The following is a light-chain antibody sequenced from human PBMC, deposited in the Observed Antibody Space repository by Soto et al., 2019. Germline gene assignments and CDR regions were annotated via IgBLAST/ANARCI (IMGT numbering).Light chain of an antibody. J-gene: IGKJ3*01. CDR2: AAS. CDR1: QRISDNN. V-gene: IGKV3-20*01. CDR3: QQDGSLPFT. Sequence: PGERATLSCRASQRISDNNLAWFQQKPGQAPRLLIYAASSRATGIPDRFSGSGSGTDFTLTINRLEPEDFAMYYCQQDGSLPFTFGPGTKLD.